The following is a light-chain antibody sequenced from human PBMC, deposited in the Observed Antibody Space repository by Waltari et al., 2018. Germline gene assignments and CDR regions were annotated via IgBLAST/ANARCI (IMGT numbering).Light chain of an antibody. CDR3: TAWDDSLDAYV. CDR2: SDH. V-gene: IGLV1-44*01. CDR1: NSNLGSET. Sequence: QSVLTQPPSASGTPGQRVTISCSGSNSNLGSETVNWYQQLPGAAPKLLIYSDHQRPSGVPGRFSASKSGTSAALAITGLQSEDEADYWCTAWDDSLDAYVFGTGTKVTVL. J-gene: IGLJ1*01.